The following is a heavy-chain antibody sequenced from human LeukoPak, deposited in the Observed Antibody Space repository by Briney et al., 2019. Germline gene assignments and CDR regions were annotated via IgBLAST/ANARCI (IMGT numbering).Heavy chain of an antibody. CDR1: GGTFSSYA. V-gene: IGHV1-69*13. Sequence: GASVKVSCKASGGTFSSYAISWVRQAPGQGLEWMGGIIPILGTVNYAQKFQGRVTITADESTSTAYMELSNLRSEDTAVYYCARGFTIFDWFDPWGQGTLVTVSS. CDR3: ARGFTIFDWFDP. CDR2: IIPILGTV. D-gene: IGHD3-3*01. J-gene: IGHJ5*02.